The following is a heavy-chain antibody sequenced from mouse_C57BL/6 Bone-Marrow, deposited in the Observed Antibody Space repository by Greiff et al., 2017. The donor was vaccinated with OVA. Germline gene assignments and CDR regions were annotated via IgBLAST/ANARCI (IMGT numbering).Heavy chain of an antibody. J-gene: IGHJ1*03. Sequence: EVQLQQSGPELVKPGASVKISCKASGYTFTDYYMNWVKQSHGKSLEWIGDINPNSGGTSYNQKFKGKATLTVDKSSSTAYMELRSLTTEDAAVDYCARPLDYNGRSYGYFDVWGTGTTVTVSS. CDR2: INPNSGGT. CDR3: ARPLDYNGRSYGYFDV. D-gene: IGHD1-1*01. CDR1: GYTFTDYY. V-gene: IGHV1-26*01.